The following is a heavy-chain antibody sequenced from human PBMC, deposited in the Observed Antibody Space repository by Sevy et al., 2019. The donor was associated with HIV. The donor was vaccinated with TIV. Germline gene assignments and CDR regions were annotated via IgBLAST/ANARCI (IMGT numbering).Heavy chain of an antibody. CDR2: INPSDGST. CDR1: GYTFTSYY. J-gene: IGHJ3*02. CDR3: ARDHTVIGSSRYGAFDI. Sequence: ASVKVSCKASGYTFTSYYMHWVRQAPGQGLEWMGIINPSDGSTSYAQKFQGRVTMTRDTSTSTVYMELSSLRSEDTAVYYCARDHTVIGSSRYGAFDIWGQGTMVTVSS. D-gene: IGHD6-13*01. V-gene: IGHV1-46*01.